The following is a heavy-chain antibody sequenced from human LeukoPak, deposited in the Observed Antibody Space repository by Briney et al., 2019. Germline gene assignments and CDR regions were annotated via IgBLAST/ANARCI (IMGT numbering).Heavy chain of an antibody. CDR2: ISSSSSYI. CDR1: GFTFSSYS. D-gene: IGHD3-16*02. J-gene: IGHJ6*03. CDR3: ARDIVYYYYYMDV. V-gene: IGHV3-21*01. Sequence: PGRSLRLSRAASGFTFSSYSMNWVRQTPGKGLEWVSSISSSSSYIYYADSVKGRFTISRDNAKNSLYLQMNSLRAEDTAVYYCARDIVYYYYYMDVWGKGTTVTISS.